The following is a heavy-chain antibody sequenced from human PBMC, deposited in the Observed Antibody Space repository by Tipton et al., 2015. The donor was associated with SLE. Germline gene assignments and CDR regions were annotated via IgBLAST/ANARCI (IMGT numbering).Heavy chain of an antibody. CDR3: ARDAAYYYDSSTGWYFDL. Sequence: GSLRLSCAASGFTFSSYDMHWVRQATGKGLEWVSAIGTAGDTYYPGSVKGRFTISRENAKNSLYLQMNSLRAGDTAVYYCARDAAYYYDSSTGWYFDLWGRATLVAVSA. CDR1: GFTFSSYD. D-gene: IGHD3-22*01. V-gene: IGHV3-13*01. CDR2: IGTAGDT. J-gene: IGHJ2*01.